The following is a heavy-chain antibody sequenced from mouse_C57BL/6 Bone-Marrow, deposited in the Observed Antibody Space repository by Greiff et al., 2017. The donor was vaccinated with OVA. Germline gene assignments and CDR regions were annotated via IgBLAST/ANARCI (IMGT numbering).Heavy chain of an antibody. V-gene: IGHV5-12*01. J-gene: IGHJ2*01. CDR3: ARGGYDY. CDR2: ISNGGGST. CDR1: GFTFSDYY. D-gene: IGHD2-2*01. Sequence: VQLVESGGGLVQPGGSLKLSCAASGFTFSDYYMYWVRQTPEKRLEWVAYISNGGGSTYYPDTVKGRFTISRDNAKNTLYLQMSRLKSEDTAMYYCARGGYDYWGQGTTLTVSS.